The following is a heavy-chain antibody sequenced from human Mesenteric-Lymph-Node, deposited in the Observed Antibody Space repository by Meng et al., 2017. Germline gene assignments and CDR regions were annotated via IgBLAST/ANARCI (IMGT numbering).Heavy chain of an antibody. CDR1: GFTLSSYW. D-gene: IGHD6-13*01. V-gene: IGHV3-74*01. CDR3: ACSRTFDY. CDR2: INSDGDIT. J-gene: IGHJ4*02. Sequence: VQRVGPVGGLVQPGGFLRLSCEAAGFTLSSYWMHWVRQVPGKGLVWVSRINSDGDITTYADSVKGRFTISRDNAKNTLYLQMNSLRAEDTAIYYCACSRTFDYWGQGTLVTVFS.